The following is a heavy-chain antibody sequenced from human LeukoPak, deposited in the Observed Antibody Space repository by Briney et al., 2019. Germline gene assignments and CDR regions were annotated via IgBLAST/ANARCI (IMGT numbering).Heavy chain of an antibody. CDR1: GFTFSSYG. D-gene: IGHD4-11*01. Sequence: GGSLRLSCAASGFTFSSYGMHWVRQAPGKGLEWVVLISYDGSNKYYADSVKGRFTISRDNSRTTLYLLMNSLRAEDTAVYYCAKDAAANVDYPYYFDYWGQGALVTVSS. CDR3: AKDAAANVDYPYYFDY. J-gene: IGHJ4*02. V-gene: IGHV3-30*18. CDR2: ISYDGSNK.